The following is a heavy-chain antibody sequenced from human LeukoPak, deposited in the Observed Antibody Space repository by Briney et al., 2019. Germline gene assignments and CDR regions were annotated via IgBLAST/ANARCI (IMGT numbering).Heavy chain of an antibody. D-gene: IGHD5-12*01. V-gene: IGHV1-2*02. J-gene: IGHJ4*02. CDR2: INPNSGGT. Sequence: ASVKVSCKASGYTFTVYYMHWVRQAPGQGLEWMGWINPNSGGTNYAQKFQGRVTMTGDTSINSAYMELSRLRSDDTAVYYCARVLGGFSYFEYWGQGTLVTVSS. CDR1: GYTFTVYY. CDR3: ARVLGGFSYFEY.